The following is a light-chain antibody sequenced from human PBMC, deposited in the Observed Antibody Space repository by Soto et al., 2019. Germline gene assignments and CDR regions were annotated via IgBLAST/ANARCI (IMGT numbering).Light chain of an antibody. V-gene: IGKV3-15*01. CDR1: QSVSSN. CDR2: GAS. Sequence: DIVMTQSPATLSFSAAKISTLSCRASQSVSSNLAWYQQKPGQAPRLLIYGASTRATGIPARFSGSGSGTEFTLTISSLQSEDFAVYYCQQYNNWPLTFGQGTRLEI. J-gene: IGKJ5*01. CDR3: QQYNNWPLT.